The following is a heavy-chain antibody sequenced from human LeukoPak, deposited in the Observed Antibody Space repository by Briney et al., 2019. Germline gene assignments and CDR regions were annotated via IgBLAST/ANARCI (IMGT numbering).Heavy chain of an antibody. Sequence: ASVKVSCKASGGTFSSYAISWVRQAPGQGLEWMGWINAGNGNTKYSQKFQGRVTITRDTSASTAYMELSSLRSEDTAVYYCARDFNYGGNSSWDYWGQGTLVTVSS. CDR2: INAGNGNT. CDR1: GGTFSSYA. V-gene: IGHV1-3*01. CDR3: ARDFNYGGNSSWDY. D-gene: IGHD4-23*01. J-gene: IGHJ4*02.